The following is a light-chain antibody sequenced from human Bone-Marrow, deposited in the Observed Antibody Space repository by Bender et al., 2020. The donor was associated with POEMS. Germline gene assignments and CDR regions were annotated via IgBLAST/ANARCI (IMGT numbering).Light chain of an antibody. CDR1: SSNTGSGYD. Sequence: QSVLTQPPSVSGAPGQRVTISCTGSSSNTGSGYDINWYQHLPGTAPKLLIYGYNNRPSGVPDRFSGSKSGTSASLAITGLQAEDEGDYYCSSYTSSSPPYVFGTGTKVTVL. CDR2: GYN. V-gene: IGLV1-40*01. CDR3: SSYTSSSPPYV. J-gene: IGLJ1*01.